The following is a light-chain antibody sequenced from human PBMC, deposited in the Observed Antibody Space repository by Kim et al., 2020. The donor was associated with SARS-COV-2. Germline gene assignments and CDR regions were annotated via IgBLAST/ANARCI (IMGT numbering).Light chain of an antibody. CDR1: QSVSSSY. CDR3: QQYGSSPYT. CDR2: GAS. J-gene: IGKJ2*01. V-gene: IGKV3-20*01. Sequence: LSPGERATLACRARQSVSSSYLAWYQQKPGQAPRLLIYGASSRATGIPDRFSGSGSGTDFTLTINRLEPEDFAVYYCQQYGSSPYTFGQGTKLEIK.